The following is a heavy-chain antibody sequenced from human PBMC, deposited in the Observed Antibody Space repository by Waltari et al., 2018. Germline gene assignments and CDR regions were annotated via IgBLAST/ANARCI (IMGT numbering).Heavy chain of an antibody. Sequence: QLQLQESGPGLVKPSATLSLTCTVSGGSISSSSYYWGWIRQPPGKGLEWIGSIYYSGSTYYNPSLKSRVTISVDTSKNQFSLKLSSVTAADTAVYYCARVDYYDSSGTDDYWGQGTLVTVSS. D-gene: IGHD3-22*01. J-gene: IGHJ4*02. CDR1: GGSISSSSYY. V-gene: IGHV4-39*07. CDR2: IYYSGST. CDR3: ARVDYYDSSGTDDY.